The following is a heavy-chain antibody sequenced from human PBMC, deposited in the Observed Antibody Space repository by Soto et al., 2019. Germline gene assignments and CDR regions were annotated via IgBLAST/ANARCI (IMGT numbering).Heavy chain of an antibody. Sequence: GASVKVSCKASVYAFTSYGISCVRQAPGQGLEWMGWISAYNGNTNYAQKLQGRVTMTTDTSTSTAYMELRSLRSDDTAVYYCARLVEELGAFDIWGQGTMVTVSS. D-gene: IGHD3-3*02. CDR3: ARLVEELGAFDI. CDR2: ISAYNGNT. J-gene: IGHJ3*02. CDR1: VYAFTSYG. V-gene: IGHV1-18*01.